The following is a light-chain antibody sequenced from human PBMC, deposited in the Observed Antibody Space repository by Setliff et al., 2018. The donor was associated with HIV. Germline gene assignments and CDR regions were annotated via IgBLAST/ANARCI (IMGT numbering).Light chain of an antibody. CDR2: TNN. V-gene: IGLV1-44*01. Sequence: QSVLTQPPSASGTPGQRVTISCSGRFSNIGNNAVSWYQQFPGTAPKLLIYTNNQRPSGVPDRFSGSKSDTSASLAISGLQSEDESDYYCATWDDRLNAWVFDGGTKVTVL. CDR1: FSNIGNNA. J-gene: IGLJ3*02. CDR3: ATWDDRLNAWV.